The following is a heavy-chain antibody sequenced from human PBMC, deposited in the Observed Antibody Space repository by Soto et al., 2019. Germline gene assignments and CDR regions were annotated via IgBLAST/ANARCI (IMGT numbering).Heavy chain of an antibody. D-gene: IGHD1-26*01. CDR3: ARPRTRIVGATRYYYGMDV. CDR2: IFPADSDT. V-gene: IGHV5-51*01. CDR1: VYSFPNNW. J-gene: IGHJ6*02. Sequence: PGESLKISCKGSVYSFPNNWIGWVRRMPGKGLEWMGIIFPADSDTRYSPSFQGQVTISADKSINTAFLQWSSLKASDTAMHYCARPRTRIVGATRYYYGMDVWGQGTTVTVSS.